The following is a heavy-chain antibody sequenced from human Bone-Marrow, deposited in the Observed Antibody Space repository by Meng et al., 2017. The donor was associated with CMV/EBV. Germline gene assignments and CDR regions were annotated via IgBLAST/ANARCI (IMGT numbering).Heavy chain of an antibody. Sequence: GESLKISCAASGFTFSSYSMNWVRQAPGKGLEWVSSISSSSSYIYYADSVKGRFTISRDNSKDMLYLQMSSLRAEDTALYYCAKDASPTYYYERSAYYSRDWGQGTLVTVSS. CDR3: AKDASPTYYYERSAYYSRD. D-gene: IGHD3-22*01. CDR1: GFTFSSYS. V-gene: IGHV3-21*04. J-gene: IGHJ4*02. CDR2: ISSSSSYI.